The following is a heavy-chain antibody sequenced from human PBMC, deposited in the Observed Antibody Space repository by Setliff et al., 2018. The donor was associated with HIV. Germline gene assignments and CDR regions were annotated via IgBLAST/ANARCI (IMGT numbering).Heavy chain of an antibody. V-gene: IGHV4-4*07. J-gene: IGHJ4*02. Sequence: PSETLSLTCNISGVSIPTSYWNWIRQPAGKGLEWIGRIYTTGGTNYNPALKSRVTMSIDTSKNQFSLKLSSVTAADTAVYYCARRAFKDGYKRSYFDYWGQGTLVTVSS. D-gene: IGHD5-12*01. CDR2: IYTTGGT. CDR3: ARRAFKDGYKRSYFDY. CDR1: GVSIPTSY.